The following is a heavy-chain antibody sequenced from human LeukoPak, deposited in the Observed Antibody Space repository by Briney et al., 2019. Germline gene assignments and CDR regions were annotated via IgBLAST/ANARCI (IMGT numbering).Heavy chain of an antibody. D-gene: IGHD3-22*01. J-gene: IGHJ5*02. CDR1: GGSISSYY. CDR3: ARQAYETYYYDSSDYRDNWFDP. Sequence: SETLSLTCTVSGGSISSYYWSWIRQPPGKGLEWIGYIYYSGSTNYNPSLKSRVTISEDTSKNQFSLKLSSVTAADTAVYYCARQAYETYYYDSSDYRDNWFDPWGQGTLVTVSS. CDR2: IYYSGST. V-gene: IGHV4-59*01.